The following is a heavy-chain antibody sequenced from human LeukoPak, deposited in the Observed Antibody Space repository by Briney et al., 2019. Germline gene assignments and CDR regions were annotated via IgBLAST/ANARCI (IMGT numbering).Heavy chain of an antibody. V-gene: IGHV3-7*01. CDR3: VRAGWELDY. J-gene: IGHJ4*02. Sequence: PGGSLRLSCAASGFTFNNFWMTWVRQAPGKGLGWVADIKEDGSAKFYVDSVKGRFTISRDNSKNSVYLQMDSLRVEDTAVYYCVRAGWELDYWGQGTLVTVSS. CDR1: GFTFNNFW. D-gene: IGHD1-26*01. CDR2: IKEDGSAK.